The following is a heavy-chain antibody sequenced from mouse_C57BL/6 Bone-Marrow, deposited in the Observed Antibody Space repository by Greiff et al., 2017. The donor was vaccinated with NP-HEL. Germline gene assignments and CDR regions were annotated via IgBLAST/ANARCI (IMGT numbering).Heavy chain of an antibody. J-gene: IGHJ3*01. CDR3: ARDDGGGFAY. D-gene: IGHD2-3*01. CDR2: ISDGGSYT. CDR1: GFTFSSYA. V-gene: IGHV5-4*01. Sequence: EVKLMESGGGLVKPGGSLKLSCAASGFTFSSYAMSWVRQTPEKRLEWVATISDGGSYTYYPDNVKGRFTISRDNAKNNLYLQMSHLKSEDTAMYYCARDDGGGFAYWGQGTLVTVSA.